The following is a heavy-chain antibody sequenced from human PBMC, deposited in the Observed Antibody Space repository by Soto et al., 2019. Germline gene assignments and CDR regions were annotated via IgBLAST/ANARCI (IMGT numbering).Heavy chain of an antibody. CDR2: IFPIDSDT. CDR1: GYTFTRNW. D-gene: IGHD2-21*02. CDR3: EKPGGRDFNAFDV. J-gene: IGHJ3*01. Sequence: PGESLKISCKGSGYTFTRNWIGWVRQMPGKGLEWMGIIFPIDSDTRYSPSSQGQVTISADNSISTAYLQWSSLKASDTAIYYCEKPGGRDFNAFDVWGQGTMVTVSS. V-gene: IGHV5-51*01.